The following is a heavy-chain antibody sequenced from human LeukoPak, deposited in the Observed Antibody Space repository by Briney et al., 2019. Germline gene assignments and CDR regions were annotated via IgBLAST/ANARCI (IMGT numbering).Heavy chain of an antibody. V-gene: IGHV4-59*01. CDR1: GGSISSYY. D-gene: IGHD6-13*01. CDR2: IYYSGST. J-gene: IGHJ6*03. CDR3: ARDGNGSWYGNSYYYYYMDV. Sequence: SETLSLTCTVSGGSISSYYWSWIRQPPGKGLEWIGYIYYSGSTNYNPSLKSRVTISVDTSKNQFSLKLSSVTAADTAVYYCARDGNGSWYGNSYYYYYMDVWGKGTTVTVSS.